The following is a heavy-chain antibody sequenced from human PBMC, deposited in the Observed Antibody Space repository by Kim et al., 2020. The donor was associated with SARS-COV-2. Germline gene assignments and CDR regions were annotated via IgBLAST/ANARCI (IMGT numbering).Heavy chain of an antibody. J-gene: IGHJ4*02. V-gene: IGHV3-33*05. Sequence: GGSLRLSCAASGFTFSSYGMHWVRQAPGKGLEWVAVISYDGSNKYYADSVKGRFTISRDNSKNTLYLQMNSLRAEDTAVYYCARDFVSAQAMYYYDSSGYYPLDYWGQGTLVTVSS. CDR2: ISYDGSNK. CDR3: ARDFVSAQAMYYYDSSGYYPLDY. CDR1: GFTFSSYG. D-gene: IGHD3-22*01.